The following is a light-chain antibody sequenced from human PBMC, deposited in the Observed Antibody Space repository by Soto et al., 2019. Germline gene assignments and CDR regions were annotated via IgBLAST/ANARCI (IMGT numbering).Light chain of an antibody. V-gene: IGKV1-5*03. Sequence: DIQMTQSPSSLSASVGDRVTITCRTSQGIRSALGWYQQKPGKAPKLLIYKASTLKSGVPSRFSGSGSGTEFTLTISSLQPDDFATYYCQHYNSYSEAFGQGTKVDIK. J-gene: IGKJ1*01. CDR3: QHYNSYSEA. CDR2: KAS. CDR1: QGIRSA.